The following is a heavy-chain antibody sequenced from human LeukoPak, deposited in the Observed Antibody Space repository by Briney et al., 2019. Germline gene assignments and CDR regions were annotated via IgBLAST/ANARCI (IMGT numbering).Heavy chain of an antibody. CDR3: ARDVPHRLRHHYYYDSSGNFDY. CDR1: GYSFTSYW. CDR2: IYPGDSDT. J-gene: IGHJ4*02. V-gene: IGHV5-51*01. D-gene: IGHD3-22*01. Sequence: GESLKISCKGSGYSFTSYWIGWVRQMPGKGLEWMGIIYPGDSDTRYSPSFQGQVTISADKSISTAYLQWSSLKASDTAMYYCARDVPHRLRHHYYYDSSGNFDYWGQGTLVTVSS.